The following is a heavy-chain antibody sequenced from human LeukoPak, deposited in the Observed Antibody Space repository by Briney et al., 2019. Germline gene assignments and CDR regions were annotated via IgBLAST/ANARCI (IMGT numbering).Heavy chain of an antibody. CDR1: GFTFSIYG. CDR3: AKDVRRLNYGHDH. D-gene: IGHD4-17*01. V-gene: IGHV3-33*06. Sequence: GGSLSLSCAASGFTFSIYGMHWVGQAPGKGLKWVAVIWEDGSNIYYADSVKGRFTISRDNSKNTLYLQMNSLRAENSALYYCAKDVRRLNYGHDHWGQGTLVTVSS. CDR2: IWEDGSNI. J-gene: IGHJ5*02.